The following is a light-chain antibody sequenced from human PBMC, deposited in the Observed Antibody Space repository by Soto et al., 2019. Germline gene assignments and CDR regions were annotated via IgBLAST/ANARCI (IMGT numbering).Light chain of an antibody. V-gene: IGLV2-14*01. CDR3: SSYTTSSTGV. J-gene: IGLJ3*02. CDR1: NSDVGGYSY. Sequence: QSALTQPASVSGSPGQSITISCTGTNSDVGGYSYVSWYQQHPGKAPKVMIYEVSNRPSGVSNRFSGSKSGNTASLTTSGLQAEDEADYYCSSYTTSSTGVFGGGTKLTVL. CDR2: EVS.